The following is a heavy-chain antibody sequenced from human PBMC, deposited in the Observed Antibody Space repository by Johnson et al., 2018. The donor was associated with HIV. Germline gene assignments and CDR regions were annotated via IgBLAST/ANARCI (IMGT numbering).Heavy chain of an antibody. Sequence: VQLVESGGGVIRPGGSLRLSCAASGFTFDDYGMSWVRQAPGKGLEWVSGINWNGGSTGYADSVTGRFTISSDNAKNSLYLQMNSLRAEDTAVYYCAIQRSGGKGGGAFDIWGQGTMVTVSS. CDR1: GFTFDDYG. D-gene: IGHD2-15*01. V-gene: IGHV3-20*04. CDR2: INWNGGST. J-gene: IGHJ3*02. CDR3: AIQRSGGKGGGAFDI.